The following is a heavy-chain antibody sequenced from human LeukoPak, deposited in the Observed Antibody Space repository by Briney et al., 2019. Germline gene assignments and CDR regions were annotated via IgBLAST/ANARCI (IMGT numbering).Heavy chain of an antibody. CDR1: GYTFTGYY. Sequence: GASVKVSCKASGYTFTGYYMHWVRQAPGQGLEWMGWINPNSGGTNYAQKFQGWVTMTRDTSISTAYMELSSLTSEDTAVYYCARDNSYRDSSWWFDPWGQGTLVTVSS. V-gene: IGHV1-2*04. D-gene: IGHD6-6*01. CDR3: ARDNSYRDSSWWFDP. J-gene: IGHJ5*02. CDR2: INPNSGGT.